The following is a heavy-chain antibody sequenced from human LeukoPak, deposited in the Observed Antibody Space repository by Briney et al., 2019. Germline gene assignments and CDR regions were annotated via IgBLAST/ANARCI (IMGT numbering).Heavy chain of an antibody. CDR1: GFIFRNYA. Sequence: GASLRLSCAASGFIFRNYAMSWVRQARGKGLEWVSAITGSGDTTFYADSVKGRFTISRDNSKNALYVEMNTLRAEDTAVYYCVKWGDYDILTGYYVPDFWGQGTLVTVSS. CDR2: ITGSGDTT. V-gene: IGHV3-23*01. CDR3: VKWGDYDILTGYYVPDF. J-gene: IGHJ4*02. D-gene: IGHD3-9*01.